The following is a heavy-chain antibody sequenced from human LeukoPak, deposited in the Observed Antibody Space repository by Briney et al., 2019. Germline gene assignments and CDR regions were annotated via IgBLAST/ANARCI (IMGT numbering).Heavy chain of an antibody. CDR1: GGSTSSSSFY. CDR3: ARLRAYYYDSSGYYNFDF. D-gene: IGHD3-22*01. Sequence: PSETLSLTCTFSGGSTSSSSFYWGWIRQPPGKGLECIGRISYSGRTYYNPSLQSRVTISVDTSKNQFSLRLSSVTAADTAVYYCARLRAYYYDSSGYYNFDFWGQGTLVTVSS. CDR2: ISYSGRT. J-gene: IGHJ4*02. V-gene: IGHV4-39*01.